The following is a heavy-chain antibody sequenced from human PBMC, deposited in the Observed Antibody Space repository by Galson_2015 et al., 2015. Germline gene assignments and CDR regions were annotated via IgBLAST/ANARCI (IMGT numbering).Heavy chain of an antibody. V-gene: IGHV3-64D*06. CDR1: GFTFSSYA. Sequence: SLRLSCAASGFTFSSYAMHWVRQAPGKGLEYVSAISSNGGSTYYADSVKGRFTISRDNSKNTLYLQMSSLRAEDTAVYYCVKGDSSTGYSNYLYYYYYMDVWGKGTTVTVSS. CDR2: ISSNGGST. J-gene: IGHJ6*03. CDR3: VKGDSSTGYSNYLYYYYYMDV. D-gene: IGHD4-11*01.